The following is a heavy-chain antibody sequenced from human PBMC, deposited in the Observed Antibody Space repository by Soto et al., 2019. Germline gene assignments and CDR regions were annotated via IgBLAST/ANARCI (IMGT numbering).Heavy chain of an antibody. Sequence: ASVKVSCKVSGYTLTELSMHWVRQAPGKGLEWMGGFDPEDGETIYAQKFQGRVTMTEDTSTDTAYMELSSLRSEDTAVYYCATQHSVYYCDSSDYKTLGYWGQGTPVTVSS. CDR2: FDPEDGET. CDR1: GYTLTELS. D-gene: IGHD3-22*01. J-gene: IGHJ4*01. V-gene: IGHV1-24*01. CDR3: ATQHSVYYCDSSDYKTLGY.